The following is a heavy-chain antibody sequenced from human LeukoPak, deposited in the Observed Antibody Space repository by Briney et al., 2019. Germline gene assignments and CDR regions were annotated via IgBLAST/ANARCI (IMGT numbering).Heavy chain of an antibody. V-gene: IGHV4-59*08. Sequence: SETLSLTCTVSGGSISSYYWSWIRQPPGKGLEWIGYIYYSGSTNYKTSLKSRVTISIDTSKNQFSLKLNSVTAADTAVYYCARVAPYYDLDYWGQGTLVTVSS. CDR2: IYYSGST. D-gene: IGHD3-22*01. CDR1: GGSISSYY. J-gene: IGHJ4*02. CDR3: ARVAPYYDLDY.